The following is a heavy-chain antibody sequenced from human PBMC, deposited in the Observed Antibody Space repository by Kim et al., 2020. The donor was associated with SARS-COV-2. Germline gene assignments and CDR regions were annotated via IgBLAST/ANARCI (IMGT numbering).Heavy chain of an antibody. V-gene: IGHV3-11*05. D-gene: IGHD6-19*01. J-gene: IGHJ4*02. CDR3: ARAPRGSGWYGSPYYFDY. Sequence: GRVTISRDNAKNSLYLQMNSLRAEDMAVYYCARAPRGSGWYGSPYYFDYWGQGTLVTVSS.